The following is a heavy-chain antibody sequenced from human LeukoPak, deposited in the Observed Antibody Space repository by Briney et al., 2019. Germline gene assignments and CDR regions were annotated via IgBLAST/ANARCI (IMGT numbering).Heavy chain of an antibody. V-gene: IGHV4-39*07. J-gene: IGHJ4*02. D-gene: IGHD3-9*01. CDR1: GGSISSSRYY. CDR3: ARDIGTNILTADGCYFDY. Sequence: SETLSLTCTGSGGSISSSRYYWGWIRQPPGKGLEWIGSIYYSGSTYYNPSLKSRVTISVDTSKNQFSLKLSSVTAADTAVYYCARDIGTNILTADGCYFDYWGQGTLVTVSS. CDR2: IYYSGST.